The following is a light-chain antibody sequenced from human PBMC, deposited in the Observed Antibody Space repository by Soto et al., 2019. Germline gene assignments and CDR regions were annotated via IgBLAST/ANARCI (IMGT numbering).Light chain of an antibody. CDR2: GAS. J-gene: IGKJ4*01. V-gene: IGKV3-20*01. CDR1: QSVTSSY. Sequence: EIVLTQSPATLSLSPGERATLSCRASQSVTSSYIAWYQQKPGQAPRLLIYGASNRATGIPDRFSGSGSGTDFTLTISRLDPEDFAVYYCQQYNSPLTFGGGTKVDIK. CDR3: QQYNSPLT.